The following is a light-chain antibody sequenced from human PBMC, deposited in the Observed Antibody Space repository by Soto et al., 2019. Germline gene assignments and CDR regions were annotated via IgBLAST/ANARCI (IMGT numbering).Light chain of an antibody. V-gene: IGLV1-44*01. CDR1: SSNIGSNP. Sequence: QAVVTQPPSASGTPGQRVTISCSGSSSNIGSNPVNWYQQLPGTAPKLLIYSNNQRPSGVPDRFSGSKSGTSASLAISGLQSEDEADYYCAAWDDSLNGVFGGGTKVTVL. J-gene: IGLJ3*02. CDR2: SNN. CDR3: AAWDDSLNGV.